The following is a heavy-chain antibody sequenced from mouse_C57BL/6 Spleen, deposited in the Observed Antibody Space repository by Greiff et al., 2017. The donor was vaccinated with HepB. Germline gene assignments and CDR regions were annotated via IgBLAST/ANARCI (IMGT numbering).Heavy chain of an antibody. CDR1: GYTFTDYN. CDR2: INPNNGGT. V-gene: IGHV1-18*01. D-gene: IGHD2-10*01. Sequence: VQLQQSGPELVKPGASVKIPCKASGYTFTDYNMDWVKQSHGKSLEWIGDINPNNGGTIYNQKFKGKATLTVDKSSSTAYMELRSLTSEDTAVYYCARGEPYYGNYPAWFAYWGQGTLVTVSA. CDR3: ARGEPYYGNYPAWFAY. J-gene: IGHJ3*01.